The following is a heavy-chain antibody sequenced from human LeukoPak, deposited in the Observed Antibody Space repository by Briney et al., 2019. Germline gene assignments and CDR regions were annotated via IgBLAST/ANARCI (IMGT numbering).Heavy chain of an antibody. CDR2: ISAYNGNT. J-gene: IGHJ4*02. CDR1: GYTFTSYG. Sequence: ASVKVSCKASGYTFTSYGISWVRQAPGQGLEWMGWISAYNGNTNYAQKLQGRVTMTTDTSTSTAYMELRSLRSDDTAVYYCARAGGCGGGSCYPSYFDYWGQGTLVTVSS. D-gene: IGHD2-15*01. CDR3: ARAGGCGGGSCYPSYFDY. V-gene: IGHV1-18*01.